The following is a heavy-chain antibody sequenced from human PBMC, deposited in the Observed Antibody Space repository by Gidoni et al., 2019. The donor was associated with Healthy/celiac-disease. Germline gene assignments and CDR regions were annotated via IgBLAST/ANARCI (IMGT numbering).Heavy chain of an antibody. CDR3: ARVPRWQYYYDSSGYYYFDY. D-gene: IGHD3-22*01. CDR2: INHSGST. CDR1: GGSFSGYY. J-gene: IGHJ4*02. Sequence: QVQLQQWGAGLLKHSETLSLTCDVYGGSFSGYYCSWIRQPPGKGLEWIGEINHSGSTNYNPSLKSRVTISVDTSKTQFSLKLSSVTAADTAVYYCARVPRWQYYYDSSGYYYFDYWGQGTLVTVSS. V-gene: IGHV4-34*01.